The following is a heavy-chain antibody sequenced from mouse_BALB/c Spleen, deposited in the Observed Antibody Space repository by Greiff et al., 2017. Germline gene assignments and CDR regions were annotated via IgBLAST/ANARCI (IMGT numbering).Heavy chain of an antibody. CDR1: GFAFSSYD. Sequence: EVMLVESGGGLVKPGGSLKLSCAASGFAFSSYDMSWVRQTPEKRLEWVAYISSGGGSTYYPDTVKGRFTISRDNAKNTLYLQMSSLKSEDTAMYYCAWRAMDYWGQGTSVTVSS. J-gene: IGHJ4*01. CDR2: ISSGGGST. CDR3: AWRAMDY. V-gene: IGHV5-12-1*01.